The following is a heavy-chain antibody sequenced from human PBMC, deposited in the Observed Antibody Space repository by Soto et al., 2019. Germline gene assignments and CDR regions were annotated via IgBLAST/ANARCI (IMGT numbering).Heavy chain of an antibody. V-gene: IGHV4-59*01. J-gene: IGHJ4*02. Sequence: SETLSLTCTVSGGSISSYYWSWIRQPPGKGLEWIGYIYYSGNTNYNPSLKSRVTISLDTSKKQYSLKLNSVTAADTAVYYCGGGQITIFSFDYWGQGALVTVSS. CDR3: GGGQITIFSFDY. D-gene: IGHD3-9*01. CDR1: GGSISSYY. CDR2: IYYSGNT.